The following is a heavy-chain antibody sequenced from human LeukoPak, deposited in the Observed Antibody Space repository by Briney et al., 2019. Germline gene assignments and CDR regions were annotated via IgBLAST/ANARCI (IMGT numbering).Heavy chain of an antibody. CDR1: GFTFSSYA. V-gene: IGHV3-30-3*01. CDR2: ISYDGSNK. CDR3: ARVAGYYYDSSGYYFDY. J-gene: IGHJ4*02. D-gene: IGHD3-22*01. Sequence: GGSLRLSCAASGFTFSSYAMHWVRQAPGKGLEWVAVISYDGSNKYYADSVKGRFTISRDNSKNTLYLQMNSLRAEDTAVYYCARVAGYYYDSSGYYFDYWGQGTLVTVSS.